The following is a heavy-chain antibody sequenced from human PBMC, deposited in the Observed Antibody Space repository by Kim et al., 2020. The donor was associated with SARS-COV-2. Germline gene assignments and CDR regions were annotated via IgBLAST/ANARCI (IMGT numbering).Heavy chain of an antibody. Sequence: SETLSLTCTVSGGSISSYYWSWIRQPPGKGLELIGYIYYSGSTNYNPSLKSRVTISVDMSKNQFSLKLSSVTAADTAVYYCARDVASDMVRGARVAGKNYYYGMDVWGQGTTVTGS. CDR2: IYYSGST. D-gene: IGHD3-10*01. CDR3: ARDVASDMVRGARVAGKNYYYGMDV. V-gene: IGHV4-59*01. CDR1: GGSISSYY. J-gene: IGHJ6*02.